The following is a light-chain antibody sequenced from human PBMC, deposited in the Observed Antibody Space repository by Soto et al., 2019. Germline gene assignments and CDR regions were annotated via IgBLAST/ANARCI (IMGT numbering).Light chain of an antibody. CDR1: QSVSNN. J-gene: IGKJ1*01. V-gene: IGKV3-15*01. CDR2: GAS. CDR3: QQYSIWRT. Sequence: EIVLTQSPGTLSLSPGERATLSCRASQSVSNNYLAWYQQKPGQAPRLLIYGASTRATGIPARFSGSGSGTEFTLTISGLQSEDFAVYYCQQYSIWRTFGQGTKVDI.